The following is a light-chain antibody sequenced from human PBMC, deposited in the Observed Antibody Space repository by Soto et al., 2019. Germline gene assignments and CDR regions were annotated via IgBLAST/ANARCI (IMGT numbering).Light chain of an antibody. CDR2: GAS. V-gene: IGKV3-20*01. J-gene: IGKJ5*01. Sequence: EIVLTQSPGTLSLSPGERTTLSCRASQSVSSNFLDWYQQKPGQAPRLLIYGASSRATGIPDRFSGSGSGTDFTLTVSRLEPEDFAVYYCQQYGTSEIIFGQGTRLEIK. CDR3: QQYGTSEII. CDR1: QSVSSNF.